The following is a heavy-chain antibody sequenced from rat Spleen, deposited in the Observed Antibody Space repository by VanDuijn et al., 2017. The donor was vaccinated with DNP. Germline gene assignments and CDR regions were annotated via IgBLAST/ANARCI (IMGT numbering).Heavy chain of an antibody. D-gene: IGHD1-7*01. CDR2: INTGSGGT. Sequence: QVQLQQSGAELVKPGTSVKLSCKASGDTFTSYYIGWIKQTTGQGLEYIGYINTGSGGTNYNEKFKGKATLTVDKSSSTGFMQLSSLTPDDSAVYYCARGGYGIWFAYWGQGTLVTVSS. CDR3: ARGGYGIWFAY. CDR1: GDTFTSYY. J-gene: IGHJ3*01. V-gene: IGHV1-43*01.